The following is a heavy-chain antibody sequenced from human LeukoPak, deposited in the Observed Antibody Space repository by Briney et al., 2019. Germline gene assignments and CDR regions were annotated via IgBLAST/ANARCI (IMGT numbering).Heavy chain of an antibody. D-gene: IGHD6-13*01. CDR1: GFTFSNYA. CDR2: ISYEGSEK. CDR3: AREASSWYPTNWFDP. Sequence: GGSLRLSCAASGFTFSNYAMHWVRQAPGKGLEWVSIISYEGSEKYYADSVKGRFTISRDNSKNTLYLQMNSLRAEDTAVYYCAREASSWYPTNWFDPWGQGTLVTVSS. J-gene: IGHJ5*02. V-gene: IGHV3-30*01.